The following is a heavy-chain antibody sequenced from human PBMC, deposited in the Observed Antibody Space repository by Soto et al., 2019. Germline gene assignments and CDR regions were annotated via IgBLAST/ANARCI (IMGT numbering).Heavy chain of an antibody. J-gene: IGHJ6*02. CDR3: ARDRAELLWFGAYYYYGMDV. V-gene: IGHV1-69*06. D-gene: IGHD3-10*01. CDR2: IIPIFGTA. Sequence: GASVKVSCKASGGTFSSYAISWVRQAPGQGLEWMGGIIPIFGTANYAQKFQGRATITADKSTSTAYMELSSLRSEDTAVYYCARDRAELLWFGAYYYYGMDVWGQGTTVTVSS. CDR1: GGTFSSYA.